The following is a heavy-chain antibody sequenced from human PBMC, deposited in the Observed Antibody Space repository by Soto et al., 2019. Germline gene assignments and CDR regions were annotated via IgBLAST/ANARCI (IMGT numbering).Heavy chain of an antibody. V-gene: IGHV3-33*01. J-gene: IGHJ4*02. CDR1: GFTFSSYG. CDR3: ARVFSAGYTREAVAGLLFDY. D-gene: IGHD6-19*01. CDR2: IWYDGSNK. Sequence: GGSLRLSCAASGFTFSSYGMHWVRQAPGKGLEWVAVIWYDGSNKYYADSVKGRFTISRDNSKNTLYLQMNSLRAEDTAVYYCARVFSAGYTREAVAGLLFDYWGQGTLVTVSS.